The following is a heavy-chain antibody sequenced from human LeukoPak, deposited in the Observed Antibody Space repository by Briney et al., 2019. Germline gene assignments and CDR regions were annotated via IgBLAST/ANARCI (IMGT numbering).Heavy chain of an antibody. CDR1: GITFTYA. D-gene: IGHD1-7*01. CDR3: ARGRYNWNLFFDY. J-gene: IGHJ4*02. Sequence: PGGSLRLSCTASGITFTYAMSWVRQAPGKGLEWVSVIYSGGSTYYADSVKGRFTISRDNSKNTLYLQMNSLRAEDTAVYYCARGRYNWNLFFDYWGQGTLVTVSS. CDR2: IYSGGST. V-gene: IGHV3-66*01.